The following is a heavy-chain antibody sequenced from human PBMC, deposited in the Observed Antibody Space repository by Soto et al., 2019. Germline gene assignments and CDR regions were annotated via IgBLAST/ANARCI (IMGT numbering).Heavy chain of an antibody. CDR2: VNSDGGRT. D-gene: IGHD3-3*01. CDR1: GFTLSGYS. Sequence: EVQLVESGGGLAQPGGSLRLSCAASGFTLSGYSMHWVRQAPGKGLMWVSGVNSDGGRTNYAYSVEGRFTISRDNTKNTVYLPVNSLRAEVTVVYYCAIVPTGTYDWNCGQGTLVTVSS. CDR3: AIVPTGTYDWN. J-gene: IGHJ1*01. V-gene: IGHV3-74*01.